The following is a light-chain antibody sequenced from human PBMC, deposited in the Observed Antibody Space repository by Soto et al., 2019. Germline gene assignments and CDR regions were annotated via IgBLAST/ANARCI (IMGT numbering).Light chain of an antibody. CDR1: QSVSSDF. CDR3: QQYGSSPGLT. CDR2: GAS. J-gene: IGKJ4*01. Sequence: EIVLTQSAWTLSWSPGERATLSCGASQSVSSDFLAWYQQKPRQAPRLLIYGASHRVTGIPDRYSGSGSATDFTPTISRLEPEDFAVYYCQQYGSSPGLTFGGGTKVDIK. V-gene: IGKV3-20*01.